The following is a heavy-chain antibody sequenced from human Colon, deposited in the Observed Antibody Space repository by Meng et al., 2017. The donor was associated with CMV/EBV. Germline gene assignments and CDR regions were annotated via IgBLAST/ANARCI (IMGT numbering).Heavy chain of an antibody. J-gene: IGHJ4*02. Sequence: SETLSLTCTVSGGSVSSGSYFWSWIRQPPGKGLEWIGYIFYSGSTNYNPSLKSRVTISVDTSQNHFSLRLKSVTAADTAIYYCAREVTIFGVGIGNYFDSWGQGTVVTVSS. V-gene: IGHV4-61*03. CDR1: GGSVSSGSYF. D-gene: IGHD3-3*01. CDR2: IFYSGST. CDR3: AREVTIFGVGIGNYFDS.